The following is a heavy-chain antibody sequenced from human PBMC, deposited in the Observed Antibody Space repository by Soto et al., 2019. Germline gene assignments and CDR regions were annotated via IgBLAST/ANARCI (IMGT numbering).Heavy chain of an antibody. V-gene: IGHV4-39*01. D-gene: IGHD6-19*01. J-gene: IGHJ4*02. CDR3: ARRQYSSGWLDY. Sequence: QLQLQESGPGLVKPSETLSLTCTVSGGSISSSSYYWGWIRQPPGKGLEWIGSIYYSGSTYYSPSLRSRXXIXIXXSKNQFSLKVSSVTAADTAVYYCARRQYSSGWLDYWGQGTLVTVTS. CDR1: GGSISSSSYY. CDR2: IYYSGST.